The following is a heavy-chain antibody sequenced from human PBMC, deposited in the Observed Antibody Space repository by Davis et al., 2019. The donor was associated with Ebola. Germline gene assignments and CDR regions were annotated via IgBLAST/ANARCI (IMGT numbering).Heavy chain of an antibody. J-gene: IGHJ4*02. Sequence: PGGSLRLSCAVSGFTFSSYWMSWVRQAPGKGLEWVANIKQDGSEKYYVDSVKGRFTISRDNAKNSLYLQMNNLRAEDTAVYYCARAVISSYWGQGTLVTVSS. CDR3: ARAVISSY. CDR2: IKQDGSEK. V-gene: IGHV3-7*03. CDR1: GFTFSSYW. D-gene: IGHD3-22*01.